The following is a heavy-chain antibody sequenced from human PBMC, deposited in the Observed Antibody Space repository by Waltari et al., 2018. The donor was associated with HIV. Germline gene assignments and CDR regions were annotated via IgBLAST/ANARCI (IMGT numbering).Heavy chain of an antibody. D-gene: IGHD1-26*01. Sequence: EVQLVGSGGGLVQPGGSVRLSCAASGIHLSIYWVAWLRQAPGKGLGWGANIKQDGSEKHYADSVRGRFTISRDNTKNSLYLQMNSLRAEDTAVYYCAKYSGSYWGAHNWFDPWGQGTLVIVSS. CDR2: IKQDGSEK. CDR1: GIHLSIYW. J-gene: IGHJ5*02. CDR3: AKYSGSYWGAHNWFDP. V-gene: IGHV3-7*01.